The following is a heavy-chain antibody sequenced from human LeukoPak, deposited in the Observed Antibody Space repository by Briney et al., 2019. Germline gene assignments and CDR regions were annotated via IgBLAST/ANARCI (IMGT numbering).Heavy chain of an antibody. J-gene: IGHJ4*02. D-gene: IGHD3-10*01. CDR1: GFTFSSYA. V-gene: IGHV3-64D*06. CDR2: ISSNGGST. Sequence: GGSLRLSCSASGFTFSSYAMHWVRQAPGKELEYVSAISSNGGSTYYADSVKGRFTMSRDNSKSTLYLQVSSLRAEDTAVYYCVKDHYYGSGSYYRGDYWGQGTLVTASS. CDR3: VKDHYYGSGSYYRGDY.